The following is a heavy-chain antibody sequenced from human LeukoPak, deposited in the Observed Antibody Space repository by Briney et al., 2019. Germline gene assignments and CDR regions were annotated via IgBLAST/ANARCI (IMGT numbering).Heavy chain of an antibody. J-gene: IGHJ6*03. CDR1: GGTFSSYA. CDR2: IIPIFGTA. Sequence: SVKVSCKASGGTFSSYAISWVRQAPGQGLEWMGGIIPIFGTANYAQKFQGRVTITTDESTSTAYMGLSSLRSEDTAVYYCARVGYCSSTSCYTAMDVWGKGTTVTVSS. CDR3: ARVGYCSSTSCYTAMDV. V-gene: IGHV1-69*05. D-gene: IGHD2-2*02.